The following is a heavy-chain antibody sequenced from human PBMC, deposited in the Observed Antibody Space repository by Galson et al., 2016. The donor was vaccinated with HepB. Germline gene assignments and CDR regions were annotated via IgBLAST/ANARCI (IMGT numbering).Heavy chain of an antibody. CDR3: AKGDNSGWYGEEFDY. D-gene: IGHD6-19*01. CDR2: ISYNVGST. V-gene: IGHV3-23*01. CDR1: GFTFSSYA. J-gene: IGHJ4*02. Sequence: SLRLSCAASGFTFSSYAMSWVRQAPGKGLQWVSAISYNVGSTYHADSVKGRFTISRGSSNNTLFLKMNSLRAEDTAVYYCAKGDNSGWYGEEFDYWGQGTLVTVSS.